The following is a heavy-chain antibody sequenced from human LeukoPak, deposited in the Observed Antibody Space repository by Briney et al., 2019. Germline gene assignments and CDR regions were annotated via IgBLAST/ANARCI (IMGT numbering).Heavy chain of an antibody. V-gene: IGHV4-38-2*02. D-gene: IGHD2-8*01. CDR2: FFHTGNS. J-gene: IGHJ4*02. CDR1: GYSIGTDYY. CDR3: MTNYLQGGYFFGH. Sequence: SETLSLTCTVSGYSIGTDYYWGWIRQPPGKGLEWIGIFFHTGNSYYNPSLKSRVTIPLDTSKNHFSLKLNSVTAADTAVYYCMTNYLQGGYFFGHWGQGALVTVSS.